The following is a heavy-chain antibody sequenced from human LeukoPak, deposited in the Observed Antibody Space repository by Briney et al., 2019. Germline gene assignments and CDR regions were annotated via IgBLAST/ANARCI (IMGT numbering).Heavy chain of an antibody. CDR3: ARHWFGESTYFDY. V-gene: IGHV4-34*01. Sequence: SETLSLTCAVYGGSFSGYCWSWIRQPPGKGLEWIGEINHSGSTYYNPSLKSRVTISVDTSKNQFSLKLSSVTAADTAVYYCARHWFGESTYFDYWGQGTLVTVSS. CDR1: GGSFSGYC. D-gene: IGHD3-10*01. J-gene: IGHJ4*02. CDR2: INHSGST.